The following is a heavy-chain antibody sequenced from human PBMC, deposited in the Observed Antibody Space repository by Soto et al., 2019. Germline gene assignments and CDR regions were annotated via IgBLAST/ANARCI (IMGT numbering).Heavy chain of an antibody. D-gene: IGHD3-10*01. J-gene: IGHJ6*03. CDR3: ARVGVKNFALNQYYYYMDV. Sequence: EVQLVESGGGLVQPGGSLRLSCEGSGFIFSNYWMHWVRQAPGEGLVWVSRISSDVTTTTYADSVKGRFTISRDNARNTLYLQMNSLRAEDTAVYHCARVGVKNFALNQYYYYMDVWGKGTTVTVSS. CDR1: GFIFSNYW. V-gene: IGHV3-74*01. CDR2: ISSDVTTT.